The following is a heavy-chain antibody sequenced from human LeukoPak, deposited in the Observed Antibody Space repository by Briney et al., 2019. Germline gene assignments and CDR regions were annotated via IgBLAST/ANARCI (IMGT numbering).Heavy chain of an antibody. CDR3: ASWGVRDYYDSSGYDIEYFQH. CDR1: GFTFSTYS. Sequence: GGSLRLSCTASGFTFSTYSMNWVRQAPGKGLEWVSYISSSISTIYYTDSVKGRFTISRDNARNSLYLQMNSLRDEDTAVYYCASWGVRDYYDSSGYDIEYFQHWGQGTLVTVSS. CDR2: ISSSISTI. V-gene: IGHV3-48*02. J-gene: IGHJ1*01. D-gene: IGHD3-22*01.